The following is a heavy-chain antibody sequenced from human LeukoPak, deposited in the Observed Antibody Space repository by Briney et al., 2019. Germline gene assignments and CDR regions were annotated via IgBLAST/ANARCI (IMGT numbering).Heavy chain of an antibody. Sequence: SETLSLTCTVSGGSISSYYWSWIRQPPGKGLEWIGYIYYSGSTNYNPSLKSRVTISVGTTKNQFFLKLSSVTAADTAVYYCARVDGYSSSWYVDYWGQGTLVTVSS. J-gene: IGHJ4*02. CDR3: ARVDGYSSSWYVDY. CDR1: GGSISSYY. D-gene: IGHD6-13*01. V-gene: IGHV4-59*01. CDR2: IYYSGST.